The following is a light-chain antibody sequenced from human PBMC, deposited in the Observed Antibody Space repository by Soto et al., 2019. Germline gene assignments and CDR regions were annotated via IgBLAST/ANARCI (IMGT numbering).Light chain of an antibody. CDR1: QDISNY. Sequence: DIQMTQSPSSLSASVGDRVTITCQASQDISNYLNWYQQKPGKAPKLLIYDASNLETGVPSRFSGSGSGTDFTFTISSLQPEYIAPYYCQQYDNLPQTFGQGTKLEIK. V-gene: IGKV1-33*01. J-gene: IGKJ2*01. CDR3: QQYDNLPQT. CDR2: DAS.